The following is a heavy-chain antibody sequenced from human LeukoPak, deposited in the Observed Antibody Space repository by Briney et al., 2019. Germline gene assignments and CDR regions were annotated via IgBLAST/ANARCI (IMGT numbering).Heavy chain of an antibody. CDR3: ARGGSGYPLDY. CDR2: IYYTGVT. D-gene: IGHD3-22*01. Sequence: SETLSLTCAVSSGSMSSYYWSWIRQPPGKGLEWIGYIYYTGVTNYSPSLNRRLTISLDTAMKQFSLNLRSVTAADTAMYYCARGGSGYPLDYWGQGTLVTASS. CDR1: SGSMSSYY. V-gene: IGHV4-59*01. J-gene: IGHJ4*02.